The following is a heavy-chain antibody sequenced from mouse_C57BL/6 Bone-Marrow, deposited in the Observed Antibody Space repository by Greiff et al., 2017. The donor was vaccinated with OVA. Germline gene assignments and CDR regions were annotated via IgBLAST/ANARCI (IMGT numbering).Heavy chain of an antibody. Sequence: DVKLQESGGGLVQPKGSLKLSCAASGFSFNTYAMNWVRQAPGKGLEWVARIRSKSNNYATYYADSVKDRFTISRDDSESMLYLQMNNLKTEDTAMYYCVRPGTVDYWGQGTTLTVSS. J-gene: IGHJ2*01. CDR3: VRPGTVDY. D-gene: IGHD4-1*01. V-gene: IGHV10-1*01. CDR2: IRSKSNNYAT. CDR1: GFSFNTYA.